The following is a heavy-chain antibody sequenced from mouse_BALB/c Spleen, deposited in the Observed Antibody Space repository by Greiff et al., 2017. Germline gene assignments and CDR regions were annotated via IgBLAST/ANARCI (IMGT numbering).Heavy chain of an antibody. V-gene: IGHV3-6*02. CDR2: ISYDGSN. CDR3: AVYDYDVFAY. CDR1: GYSITSGYY. J-gene: IGHJ3*01. Sequence: DVQLQESGPGLVKPSQSLSLTCSVTGYSITSGYYWNWIRQFPGNKLEWMGYISYDGSNNYNPSLKNRISITRDTSKNQFFLKLNSVTTEDTATYYCAVYDYDVFAYWGQGTLVTVSA. D-gene: IGHD2-4*01.